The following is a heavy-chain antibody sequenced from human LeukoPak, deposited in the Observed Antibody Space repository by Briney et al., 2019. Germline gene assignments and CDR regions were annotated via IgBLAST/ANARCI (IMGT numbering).Heavy chain of an antibody. CDR2: MNQDGSDK. CDR1: GFTVSSNY. Sequence: GGSLRLSCAASGFTVSSNYMSWVRQAPGKGLEWVASMNQDGSDKYYVDSVKGRFTISRDNVKNSLSLQMNNLRAEDTAVYYCARAVSGPAFDYWGQGTLVTVSS. V-gene: IGHV3-7*01. CDR3: ARAVSGPAFDY. D-gene: IGHD3-3*01. J-gene: IGHJ4*02.